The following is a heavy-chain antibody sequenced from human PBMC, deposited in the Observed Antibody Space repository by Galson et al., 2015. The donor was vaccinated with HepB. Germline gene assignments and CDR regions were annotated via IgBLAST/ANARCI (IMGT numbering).Heavy chain of an antibody. CDR2: IYPGDSDT. J-gene: IGHJ1*01. D-gene: IGHD4-23*01. CDR1: GYSFTSYW. V-gene: IGHV5-51*03. CDR3: ARPYFAGGKAYSFQH. Sequence: QSGAEVKKPGESLKISCKGSGYSFTSYWIGWVRQMPGKGLEWMGIIYPGDSDTRYSPSFQGQVTISADKSISTAYLQWSSLKASDTAMYYCARPYFAGGKAYSFQHWGQGTLVTVSS.